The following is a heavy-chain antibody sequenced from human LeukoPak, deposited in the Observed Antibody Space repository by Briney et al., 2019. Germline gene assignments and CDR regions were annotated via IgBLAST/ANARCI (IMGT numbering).Heavy chain of an antibody. CDR3: ARDPPMVRGVKNDFDY. J-gene: IGHJ4*02. D-gene: IGHD3-10*01. Sequence: GGSLRLSCAASGFTFTIYTINWIRQAPGKGLEWVSSISSSSSYIYYADSVKGRFTISRDNAKNSLYLQMNSLRAEDTAVYYCARDPPMVRGVKNDFDYWGQGTLVTVSS. CDR2: ISSSSSYI. V-gene: IGHV3-21*01. CDR1: GFTFTIYT.